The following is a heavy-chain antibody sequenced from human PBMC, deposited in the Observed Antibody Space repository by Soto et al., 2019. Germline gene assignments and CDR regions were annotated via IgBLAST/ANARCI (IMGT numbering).Heavy chain of an antibody. V-gene: IGHV3-23*01. CDR3: AKDPPWTVGPLAMDV. Sequence: LRLSCVASGFTLSTHAMSWVRQAPGKGLEWVSTFSGSGGNIYYAESVKGRLTISRDDSKNTLYLQMNSLRVEDTAVYYCAKDPPWTVGPLAMDVWGQGTTVTVS. D-gene: IGHD2-2*01. CDR1: GFTLSTHA. CDR2: FSGSGGNI. J-gene: IGHJ6*02.